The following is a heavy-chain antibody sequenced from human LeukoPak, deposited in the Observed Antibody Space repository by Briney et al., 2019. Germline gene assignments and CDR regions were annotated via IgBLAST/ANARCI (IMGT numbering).Heavy chain of an antibody. J-gene: IGHJ5*02. D-gene: IGHD6-6*01. CDR1: GGTFSSYA. Sequence: EASVRVSCKASGGTFSSYAISWVRQAPGQGLEWMGGIIPIFGTANYAQKFQGRVTITADESTSTAYMELSSLRSEDTAVYYCARGEAALWFDPWGQGTLVTVSS. V-gene: IGHV1-69*13. CDR3: ARGEAALWFDP. CDR2: IIPIFGTA.